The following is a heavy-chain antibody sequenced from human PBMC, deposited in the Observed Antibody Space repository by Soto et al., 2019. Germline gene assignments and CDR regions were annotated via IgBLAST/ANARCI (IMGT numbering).Heavy chain of an antibody. CDR1: GGSISSSNW. V-gene: IGHV4-4*02. Sequence: PSETLSLTYAVSGGSISSSNWWSWIRQPPGKGLEWIGEIYQSGSTNYNPALKSRVTISADKSKNQFSLRLNSVSAADTAMYYCVRMGFSGGGYLSYYYYGMDIWGQGTTVTVSS. CDR3: VRMGFSGGGYLSYYYYGMDI. CDR2: IYQSGST. J-gene: IGHJ6*02. D-gene: IGHD5-12*01.